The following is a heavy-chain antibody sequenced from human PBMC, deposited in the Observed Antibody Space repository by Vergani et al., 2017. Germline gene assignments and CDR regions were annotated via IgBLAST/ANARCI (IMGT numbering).Heavy chain of an antibody. V-gene: IGHV4-39*01. Sequence: QLQLQESGPGLVKPSETLSLTCTVSGGSISSSSYYWGWIRQPPGKGLEWIGSIYYSGSTYYNPSLKSRVTISVDTSKNQFSLKLSSVTAADTAVYYCARHRVSFGVVIAWFDPWGQGTLVTVSS. CDR2: IYYSGST. J-gene: IGHJ5*02. CDR1: GGSISSSSYY. D-gene: IGHD3-3*01. CDR3: ARHRVSFGVVIAWFDP.